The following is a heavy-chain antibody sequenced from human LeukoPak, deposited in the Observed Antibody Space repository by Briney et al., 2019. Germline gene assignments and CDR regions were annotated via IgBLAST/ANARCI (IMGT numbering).Heavy chain of an antibody. CDR1: GYTFTDYY. CDR2: VDPEDGET. V-gene: IGHV1-69-2*01. D-gene: IGHD3-22*01. Sequence: GASVKVSCKASGYTFTDYYMHWVQQAPGKGLEWMGRVDPEDGETIFAEKFQGRVTITADTSTDTAYMELSSLRSEDTAVYYCATALYYYDSSGYYSGSLNWFDPWGQGTLVTISS. J-gene: IGHJ5*02. CDR3: ATALYYYDSSGYYSGSLNWFDP.